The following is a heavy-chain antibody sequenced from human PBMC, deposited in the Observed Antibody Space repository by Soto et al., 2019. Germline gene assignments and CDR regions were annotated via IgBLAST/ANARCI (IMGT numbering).Heavy chain of an antibody. V-gene: IGHV4-34*01. D-gene: IGHD2-21*01. Sequence: SEKLPHTYAVYGGSFSGYYWSWIRQPPGKGLEWIGEINHSGSTNYNPSLKSRVTISVDTSKNQFSLKLSSVTAADTAVYYCARCLHRGGYKDLLLCHYYYYVMYFCGQGTTVPGSS. CDR2: INHSGST. CDR1: GGSFSGYY. J-gene: IGHJ6*02. CDR3: ARCLHRGGYKDLLLCHYYYYVMYF.